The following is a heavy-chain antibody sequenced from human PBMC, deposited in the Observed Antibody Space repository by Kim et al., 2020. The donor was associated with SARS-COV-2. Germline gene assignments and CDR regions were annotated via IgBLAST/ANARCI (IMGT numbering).Heavy chain of an antibody. J-gene: IGHJ6*03. CDR2: ISWNSGSI. CDR3: AKDRREWLSYYYYYYMDV. CDR1: GFTFGDYA. Sequence: GGSLRLSCAASGFTFGDYAMHWVRQAPGKGLEWVSGISWNSGSIGYADSVKGRFTISRDNAKNSLYLQMNSLRAEDTALYYCAKDRREWLSYYYYYYMDVWGKGTTVTVYS. V-gene: IGHV3-9*01. D-gene: IGHD3-3*01.